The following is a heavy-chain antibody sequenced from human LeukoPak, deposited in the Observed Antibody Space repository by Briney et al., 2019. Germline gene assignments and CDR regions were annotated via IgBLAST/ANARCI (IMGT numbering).Heavy chain of an antibody. CDR3: ARDWRDSSGKFPNDAFDI. D-gene: IGHD3-22*01. CDR2: INYGGYK. V-gene: IGHV4-39*07. CDR1: GASISSSTYY. Sequence: SETLSLTCAVSGASISSSTYYWGWIRQPPGKGLEWIGSINYGGYKYDNPSLKSRVTISGDTSKNQFSLKLSSVTAADTAVYYCARDWRDSSGKFPNDAFDIWGQGTMVTVSS. J-gene: IGHJ3*02.